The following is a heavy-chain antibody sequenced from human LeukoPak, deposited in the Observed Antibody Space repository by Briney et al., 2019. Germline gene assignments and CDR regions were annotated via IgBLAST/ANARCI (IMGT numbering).Heavy chain of an antibody. J-gene: IGHJ3*02. CDR1: GFTFSSYW. CDR2: IKQDGSEK. D-gene: IGHD2-2*01. Sequence: GGSLRLSCAASGFTFSSYWMSWVRQAPGKGLEWVVNIKQDGSEKYYVDSEKGRFTISRDNAKNSLYLQMNSLRVEDTAVYYCARAKEECSSTSCYAGGSRAFDIWGQGTMVTVSS. V-gene: IGHV3-7*03. CDR3: ARAKEECSSTSCYAGGSRAFDI.